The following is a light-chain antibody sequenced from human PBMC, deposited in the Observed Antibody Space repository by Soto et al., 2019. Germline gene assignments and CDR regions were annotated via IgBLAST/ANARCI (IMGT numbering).Light chain of an antibody. Sequence: EIVMTQSPATLSVSPGERATLSCRASQSVRSKLAWYQQKPGQAPRLLIYDASTRATGIPARFSGSGSGTEFTLTISSLQSEDFAVYSCQQYNNWPPITFGQGTRLEIK. V-gene: IGKV3-15*01. J-gene: IGKJ5*01. CDR1: QSVRSK. CDR3: QQYNNWPPIT. CDR2: DAS.